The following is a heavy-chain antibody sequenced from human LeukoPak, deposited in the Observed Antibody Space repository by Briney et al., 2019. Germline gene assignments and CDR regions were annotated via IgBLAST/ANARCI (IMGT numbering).Heavy chain of an antibody. CDR3: ARAPMVGAVINWFDP. CDR2: IYHSETT. Sequence: SETLSLTCAVSGGSISSGGYAWSWIRQPPGKGLEWIGYIYHSETTYYSPSLKSRVTISVDRSKNPFSLKLSSVTAADTAVYYCARAPMVGAVINWFDPWGQGTLVTVSS. CDR1: GGSISSGGYA. J-gene: IGHJ5*02. V-gene: IGHV4-30-2*01. D-gene: IGHD3-3*01.